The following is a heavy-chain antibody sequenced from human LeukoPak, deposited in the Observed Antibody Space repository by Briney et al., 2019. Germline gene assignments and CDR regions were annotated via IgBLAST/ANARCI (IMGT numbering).Heavy chain of an antibody. D-gene: IGHD5-12*01. CDR2: IYFSGST. V-gene: IGHV4-59*01. J-gene: IGHJ3*02. CDR1: GVSISRYY. Sequence: NPSETLSLTCTVSGVSISRYYWSWIRQPPGKGLEWVGYIYFSGSTNYNPPLKGRLTISVDPSKNQFSRKLSSVTAADAAVYYCARDGYQKGAFYIWGQGTMVTASS. CDR3: ARDGYQKGAFYI.